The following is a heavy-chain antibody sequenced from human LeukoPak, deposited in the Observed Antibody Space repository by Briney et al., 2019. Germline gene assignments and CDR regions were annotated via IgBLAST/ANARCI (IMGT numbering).Heavy chain of an antibody. J-gene: IGHJ4*02. D-gene: IGHD3-10*01. Sequence: PETLSLTCAVYGGSFSGYYWSWIRQPPGKGLEWIGEINHSGSTNYNPSLKSRVTISVDTSKNQFSLKLSSVTAADTAVYYCARGRKYYYGSGSYYNDYWGQGTLVTVSS. CDR2: INHSGST. CDR1: GGSFSGYY. CDR3: ARGRKYYYGSGSYYNDY. V-gene: IGHV4-34*01.